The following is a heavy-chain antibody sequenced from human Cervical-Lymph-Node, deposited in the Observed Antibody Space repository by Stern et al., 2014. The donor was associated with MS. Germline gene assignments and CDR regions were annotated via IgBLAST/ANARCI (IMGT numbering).Heavy chain of an antibody. V-gene: IGHV1-46*03. CDR1: GFSFTTHY. CDR3: TRVQRERRALDHFDP. D-gene: IGHD1-1*01. J-gene: IGHJ5*02. CDR2: INPNSETT. Sequence: QVQLMQSGAEVKKPGASVNVSCEASGFSFTTHYMHWIRQAPGEGLEWVGMINPNSETTSYARPFQGRVIITRDTSTSTIYMELTGLRSEDTALYFCTRVQRERRALDHFDPWGQGTLVTVSS.